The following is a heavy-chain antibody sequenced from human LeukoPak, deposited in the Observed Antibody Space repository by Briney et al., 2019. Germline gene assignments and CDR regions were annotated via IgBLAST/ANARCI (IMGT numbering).Heavy chain of an antibody. Sequence: SETLSLTCAVSGDSVNNTNWWTWVRQSPGKGLEWIGEIFHSGVTNYNPSLKSRVTISADTSKNQFSLKLSSVTAADTAVYYCARPHLGPYAFDIWGQGTMVTVSS. V-gene: IGHV4-4*02. CDR1: GDSVNNTNW. D-gene: IGHD3-3*02. CDR2: IFHSGVT. CDR3: ARPHLGPYAFDI. J-gene: IGHJ3*02.